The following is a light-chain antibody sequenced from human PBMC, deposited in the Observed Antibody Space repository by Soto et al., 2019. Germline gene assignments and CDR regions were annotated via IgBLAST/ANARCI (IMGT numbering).Light chain of an antibody. CDR3: QQYNDWRYT. V-gene: IGKV3-15*01. J-gene: IGKJ2*01. CDR2: GAS. Sequence: EIVMTQSPATLSVSPGERATLSCRASQRISSSLAWYQLKPGQAPRLLIYGASTRATGIPAMFSGSGSGTEFTLTISSLQSEDFAVYYCQQYNDWRYTFGQGTKLEIK. CDR1: QRISSS.